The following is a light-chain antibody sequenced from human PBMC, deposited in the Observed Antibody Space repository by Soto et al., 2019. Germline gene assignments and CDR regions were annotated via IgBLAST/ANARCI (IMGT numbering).Light chain of an antibody. CDR1: QSISIS. V-gene: IGKV1-39*01. J-gene: IGKJ5*01. CDR2: GAS. Sequence: DIQMTQSPSSLSSSLGDRVTITCRASQSISISLNWYQLKPGKAPNLLMYGASYLKSGVPTRFSGSVSGTDFTLTISSLQPEDFATYYGQQAYTTPEITFGQGTRLEIK. CDR3: QQAYTTPEIT.